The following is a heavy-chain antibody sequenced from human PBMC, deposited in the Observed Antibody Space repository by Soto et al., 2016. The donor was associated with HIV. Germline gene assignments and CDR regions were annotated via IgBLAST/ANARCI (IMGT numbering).Heavy chain of an antibody. CDR1: KFTFSTYA. D-gene: IGHD3-10*01. CDR3: TKGRGTMVRGVTLYYYYYGMDV. Sequence: EVQLLESGGGLVHPGGSLRLSCAASKFTFSTYAMSWVRQAPGKGLEWVSTISNSGGTTYYADSVKGRFTISRDNSKNTLYLQMNSLRADDTAVYHCTKGRGTMVRGVTLYYYYYGMDVWGQGTTVTVSS. J-gene: IGHJ6*02. CDR2: ISNSGGTT. V-gene: IGHV3-23*01.